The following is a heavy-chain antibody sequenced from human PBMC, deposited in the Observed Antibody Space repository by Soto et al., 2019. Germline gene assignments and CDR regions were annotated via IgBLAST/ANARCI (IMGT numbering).Heavy chain of an antibody. CDR1: GGTFSSYA. V-gene: IGHV1-69*06. Sequence: GASVKVSCKASGGTFSSYAISWVRQAPGQGLEWMGGIIPIFGTANYAQKFQGRVTITADKSTSTAYMELSSLRSEDTAVYYCARDWHGITIFGPRYDRNGMDVWGQGTTVTVSS. J-gene: IGHJ6*02. D-gene: IGHD3-3*01. CDR2: IIPIFGTA. CDR3: ARDWHGITIFGPRYDRNGMDV.